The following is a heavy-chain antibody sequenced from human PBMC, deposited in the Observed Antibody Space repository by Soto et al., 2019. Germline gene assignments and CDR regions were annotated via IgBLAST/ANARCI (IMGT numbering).Heavy chain of an antibody. CDR1: GFTVSTKY. J-gene: IGHJ4*02. V-gene: IGHV3-66*01. Sequence: EVQLVESGGGLVQPGGSLRLSCAASGFTVSTKYMSWVRQAPGKGLKWVSVIYSGGSTFYADSVRGRFTISRDNSKNTVNLQMNSLRAEDTAVYYCARDPWAADYWGQGTLVTVSS. CDR3: ARDPWAADY. D-gene: IGHD3-16*01. CDR2: IYSGGST.